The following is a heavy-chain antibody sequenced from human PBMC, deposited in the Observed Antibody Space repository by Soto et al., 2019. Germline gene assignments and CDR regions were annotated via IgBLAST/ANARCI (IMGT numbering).Heavy chain of an antibody. CDR2: ISGSGGST. CDR1: GFTFSSYA. D-gene: IGHD6-13*01. Sequence: PGGSLRLSCAASGFTFSSYAMSWVRQAPGKGLEWVSAISGSGGSTYYADSVKGRFTISRDNSKNTLYLQMNSLRAEDTAVYYCAKGSSSWPFRGEYYYYYGMDVWGQGTTVTVSS. J-gene: IGHJ6*02. V-gene: IGHV3-23*01. CDR3: AKGSSSWPFRGEYYYYYGMDV.